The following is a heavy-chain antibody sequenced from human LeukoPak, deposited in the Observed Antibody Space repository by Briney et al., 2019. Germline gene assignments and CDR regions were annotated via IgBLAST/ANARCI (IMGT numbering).Heavy chain of an antibody. Sequence: ASVKVSCKASGYAFTSYGISWVRQAPGQGLEWMGWISAYNGNTNYAQKLQGRVTMTTDTSTSTAYMELRSLRSDDTAVYYCASYSKQWLTPDYWGQGTLVTVSS. CDR2: ISAYNGNT. CDR3: ASYSKQWLTPDY. V-gene: IGHV1-18*01. J-gene: IGHJ4*02. D-gene: IGHD6-19*01. CDR1: GYAFTSYG.